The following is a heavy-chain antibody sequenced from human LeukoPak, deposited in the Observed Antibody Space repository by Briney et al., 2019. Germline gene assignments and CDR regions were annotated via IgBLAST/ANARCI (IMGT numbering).Heavy chain of an antibody. CDR2: ISYDGSNK. D-gene: IGHD5-24*01. J-gene: IGHJ4*02. CDR1: GFTFSSYG. CDR3: ARVDGSPDY. Sequence: GGSLRLSCAASGFTFSSYGMHWVRQAPGKGLEWVAVISYDGSNKYYADSVKGRFTISRDNSKNTLYLQMNSLRSEDTAVYFCARVDGSPDYWGQGTLVTVSS. V-gene: IGHV3-30*03.